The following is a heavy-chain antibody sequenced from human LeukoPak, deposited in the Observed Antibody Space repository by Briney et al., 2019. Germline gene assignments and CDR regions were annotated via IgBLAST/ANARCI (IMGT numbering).Heavy chain of an antibody. J-gene: IGHJ4*02. CDR1: GGSLTNYY. D-gene: IGHD2-8*01. V-gene: IGHV4-59*01. Sequence: SETLSLTCTVSGGSLTNYYWSWVRQSPEGGLEWMGFIYYSGRTNYNPSLKSRVTISLDTSNSQFSLKLSSVTAADTAVYYCARRIESLYYFDYWGQGTLVTVSS. CDR3: ARRIESLYYFDY. CDR2: IYYSGRT.